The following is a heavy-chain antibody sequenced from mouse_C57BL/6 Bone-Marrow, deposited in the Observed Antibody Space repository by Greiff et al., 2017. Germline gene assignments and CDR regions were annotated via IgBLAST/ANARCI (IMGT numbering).Heavy chain of an antibody. D-gene: IGHD1-1*01. V-gene: IGHV7-1*01. CDR2: SRNKANDYTT. Sequence: EVQRVESGGGLVQSGRSLRLSCATSGFTFSDFYMEWVRQAPGKGLEWIAASRNKANDYTTEYSASVKGRFIVSRDTSQSILYLQMNALRAEDTAIYYCARDAYCGSSPYYAMDYWGQGTSVTVSS. J-gene: IGHJ4*01. CDR3: ARDAYCGSSPYYAMDY. CDR1: GFTFSDFY.